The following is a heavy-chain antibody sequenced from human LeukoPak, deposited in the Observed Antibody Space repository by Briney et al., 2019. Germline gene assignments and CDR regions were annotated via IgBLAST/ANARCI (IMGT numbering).Heavy chain of an antibody. J-gene: IGHJ3*02. V-gene: IGHV3-30-3*01. CDR1: GFTFSSYA. CDR2: ISYDGSNK. D-gene: IGHD3-3*01. Sequence: PGGSLRLSCAASGFTFSSYAMHWVRQAPGKGLEWVAVISYDGSNKYYADSVKGRFTISRDNSKNTLYPQMNSLRAEDTAVYYCARDYYDFWSGYSAHDAFDIWGQGTMVTVSS. CDR3: ARDYYDFWSGYSAHDAFDI.